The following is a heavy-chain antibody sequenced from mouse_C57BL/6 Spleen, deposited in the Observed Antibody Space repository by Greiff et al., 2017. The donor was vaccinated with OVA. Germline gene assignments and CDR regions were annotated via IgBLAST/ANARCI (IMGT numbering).Heavy chain of an antibody. CDR1: GYTFTSYW. CDR2: IDPSDSYT. J-gene: IGHJ2*01. CDR3: ARYGYYDFDY. Sequence: QVQLQQPGAELVKPGASVKLSCKASGYTFTSYWMQWVKQRPGQGLEWIGEIDPSDSYTNYNQKFKGKATLTVDTSSSTAYMQLSSLTSEDSAVYYCARYGYYDFDYWGQGTTLTVSS. D-gene: IGHD2-3*01. V-gene: IGHV1-50*01.